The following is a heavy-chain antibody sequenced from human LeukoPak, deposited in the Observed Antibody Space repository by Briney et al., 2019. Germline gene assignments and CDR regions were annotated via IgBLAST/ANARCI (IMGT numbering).Heavy chain of an antibody. Sequence: GGSLRLSCAASGFTFSSYSMNWVRQAPGKGLEWVSYISSSSSTIYYADSVKGRFTISRDNAKNSLYLQMNSLRAEDTAVYYCARDSYDSSGYHDYWGQGTLVTVSS. J-gene: IGHJ4*02. CDR1: GFTFSSYS. D-gene: IGHD3-22*01. V-gene: IGHV3-48*01. CDR2: ISSSSSTI. CDR3: ARDSYDSSGYHDY.